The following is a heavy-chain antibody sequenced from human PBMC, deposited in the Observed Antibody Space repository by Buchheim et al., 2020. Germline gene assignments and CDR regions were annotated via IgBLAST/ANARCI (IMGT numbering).Heavy chain of an antibody. CDR2: IKQDGSEK. Sequence: EVQLVESGGGLVQPGGSLRLSCAASGFTFSSYWMSWVRQAPGKGLEWVANIKQDGSEKYYVDSVKGRFTISRDNAKNSLYLQMNSLRAEDTAVYYCATFNSYNSSWYLKDYWGQGTL. D-gene: IGHD6-13*01. V-gene: IGHV3-7*01. CDR3: ATFNSYNSSWYLKDY. J-gene: IGHJ4*02. CDR1: GFTFSSYW.